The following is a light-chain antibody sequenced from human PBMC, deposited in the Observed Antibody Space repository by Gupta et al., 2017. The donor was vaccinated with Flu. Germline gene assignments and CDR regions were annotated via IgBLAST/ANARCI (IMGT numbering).Light chain of an antibody. CDR2: QDS. CDR3: QAGDSSTGV. Sequence: SSELPQPPSVSVSPGQTASITCSGDKLGDKYACWYQQKPGQSPVLVIYQDSKRASGIPERFSGSNSGNTATLTISGTQAMDEADYYCQAGDSSTGVFGTGTKVTVL. CDR1: KLGDKY. J-gene: IGLJ1*01. V-gene: IGLV3-1*01.